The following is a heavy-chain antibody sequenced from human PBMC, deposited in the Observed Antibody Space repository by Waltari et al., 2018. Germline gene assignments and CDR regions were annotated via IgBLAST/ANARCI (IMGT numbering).Heavy chain of an antibody. D-gene: IGHD6-13*01. CDR3: ARDLGIAAAGTGAY. CDR2: IWYDGSNK. J-gene: IGHJ4*02. Sequence: QVQLVESGGGVVQPGRSLRLSCAASGFTFSSYGMHWVRQAPGKGLEWVAVIWYDGSNKYYADSVKGRFTISRDNSKNTLYLQMNSRRAEDTAVYYCARDLGIAAAGTGAYWGQGTLVTVSS. V-gene: IGHV3-33*01. CDR1: GFTFSSYG.